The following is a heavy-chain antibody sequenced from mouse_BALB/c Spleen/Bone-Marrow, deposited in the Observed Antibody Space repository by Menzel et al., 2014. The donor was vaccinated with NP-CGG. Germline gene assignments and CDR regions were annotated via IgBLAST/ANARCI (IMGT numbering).Heavy chain of an antibody. CDR1: GFDFGRYW. Sequence: VMLVESGGGLVQPGGSLNLACVASGFDFGRYWMSWARQAPGKGLEWIGEINTGSSTINYSPSLKDKFIISRDNAKNTLYLQMSKVRSEDTALYYCARLGYYGYHDNWGQGTTLTVSS. J-gene: IGHJ2*01. CDR2: INTGSSTI. CDR3: ARLGYYGYHDN. D-gene: IGHD1-2*01. V-gene: IGHV4-2*02.